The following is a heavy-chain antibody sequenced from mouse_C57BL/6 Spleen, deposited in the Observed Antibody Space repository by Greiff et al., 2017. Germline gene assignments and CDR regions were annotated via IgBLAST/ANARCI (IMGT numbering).Heavy chain of an antibody. CDR3: ATRSLYWHSDV. CDR2: IYPGDGDT. J-gene: IGHJ1*03. CDR1: GYALSSSW. Sequence: QVQLQQSGPGLVTPGAPVTISCKSSGYALSSSWMNWVKQRPGKGLVWIGRIYPGDGDTNYNGKFKGKATLTADKSSSTAYMQLSSLTSEDSAVYFCATRSLYWHSDVWGTATTVTVS. V-gene: IGHV1-82*01.